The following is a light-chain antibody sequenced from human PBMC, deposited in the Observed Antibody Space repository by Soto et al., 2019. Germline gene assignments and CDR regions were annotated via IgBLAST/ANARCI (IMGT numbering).Light chain of an antibody. J-gene: IGKJ4*01. CDR1: QSVGSD. CDR2: DAS. CDR3: QQRNNWLT. Sequence: EIVLTQSPATLSLSPGERATLSCRASQSVGSDLAWYQQKPGQAPRLLIYDASTRATDIPDRFSGSGSGTDFTLTISSLETEDFAVYYCQQRNNWLTFGGGTKVEIK. V-gene: IGKV3-11*01.